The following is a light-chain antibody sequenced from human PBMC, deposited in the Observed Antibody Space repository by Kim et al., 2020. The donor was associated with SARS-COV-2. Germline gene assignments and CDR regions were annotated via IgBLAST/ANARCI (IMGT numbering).Light chain of an antibody. CDR1: SSNIGSNY. CDR2: RIN. Sequence: GQRVTISCSGSSSNIGSNYVYWYQQLPGTAPKLLIYRINQRPSGVPDRFSGSKSGTSASLAISGLRSEDEADYYCAAWDDSLSGRVFGGGTQLTVL. V-gene: IGLV1-47*01. J-gene: IGLJ3*02. CDR3: AAWDDSLSGRV.